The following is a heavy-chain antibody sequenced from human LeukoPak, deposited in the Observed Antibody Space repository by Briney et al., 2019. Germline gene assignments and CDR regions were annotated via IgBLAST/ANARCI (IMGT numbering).Heavy chain of an antibody. CDR2: ISGSGGST. V-gene: IGHV3-23*01. J-gene: IGHJ4*02. D-gene: IGHD3-22*01. CDR1: GFTFSSYA. Sequence: GGSLRLSCAASGFTFSSYAMSWVRQAPGKGLEWVSAISGSGGSTYYADSVKGRFTISRDNSKNTLYLQMNSLRAEDTAVYYCAKDPHYYDSSGYPQVYWGQGTLVTVSS. CDR3: AKDPHYYDSSGYPQVY.